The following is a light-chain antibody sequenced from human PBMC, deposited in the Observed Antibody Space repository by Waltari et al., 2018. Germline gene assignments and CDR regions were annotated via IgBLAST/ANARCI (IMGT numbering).Light chain of an antibody. CDR1: PSVGRP. CDR2: AAS. Sequence: EIVLTQSPGTLSLSQGETATLSCRAGPSVGRPLAWYQQKPVQAPRLLIYAASTRATGVPDRFSGSGSGTDFRLTICRLEPEDFAVYYCQHYVRLPVTFGQGTTVELK. J-gene: IGKJ1*01. CDR3: QHYVRLPVT. V-gene: IGKV3-20*01.